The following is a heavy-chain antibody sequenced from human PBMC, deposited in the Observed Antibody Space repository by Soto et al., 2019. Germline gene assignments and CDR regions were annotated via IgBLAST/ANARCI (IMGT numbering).Heavy chain of an antibody. Sequence: SETLSLTCSVFGGSISSSGYFWGGIRQPPGKGLEWVGSMYYGGSTSYNPSLKSRVTISVDTSKSQCSLKLRSVTAADTAVYYCARGAGAGILDSFDIWGQGTMVTVSS. CDR1: GGSISSSGYF. J-gene: IGHJ3*02. V-gene: IGHV4-39*01. D-gene: IGHD6-19*01. CDR3: ARGAGAGILDSFDI. CDR2: MYYGGST.